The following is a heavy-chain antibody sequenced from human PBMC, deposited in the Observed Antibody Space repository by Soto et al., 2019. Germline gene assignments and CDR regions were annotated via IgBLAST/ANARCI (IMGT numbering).Heavy chain of an antibody. CDR2: IYYSGST. CDR3: ARGLYFDWLLIDY. D-gene: IGHD3-9*01. J-gene: IGHJ4*02. CDR1: GGSISSYY. Sequence: SETLSLTCTVSGGSISSYYWSWIRQPPGKGLEWIGYIYYSGSTNYNPSLKSRVTISVDTSNNQFPLNLSSVTAADTAVYYCARGLYFDWLLIDYWGQGTLVTVSS. V-gene: IGHV4-59*01.